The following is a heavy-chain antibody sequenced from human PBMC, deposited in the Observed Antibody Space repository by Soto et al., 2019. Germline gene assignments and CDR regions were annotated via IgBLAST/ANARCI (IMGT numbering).Heavy chain of an antibody. D-gene: IGHD2-8*01. Sequence: VQLVESGGGVVQSGMSLRLSCAASGFTFSSYAMHWVRQAPGKGLEWVAVIWYDGRNHYYADSVKGRFTISRDNSKSTLSLQMSRLRAEDTALYYCARGLYKFGLMPFDYWGQGTLVTVSS. CDR1: GFTFSSYA. CDR3: ARGLYKFGLMPFDY. J-gene: IGHJ4*02. V-gene: IGHV3-33*01. CDR2: IWYDGRNH.